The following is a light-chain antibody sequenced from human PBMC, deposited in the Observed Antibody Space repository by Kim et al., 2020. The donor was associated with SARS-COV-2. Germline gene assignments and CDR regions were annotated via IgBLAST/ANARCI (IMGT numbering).Light chain of an antibody. CDR3: QQSYSTPMYT. J-gene: IGKJ2*01. CDR2: AAS. CDR1: QSIPNS. Sequence: DIQMTQSPSSLSASVGDNVTITCRASQSIPNSLNWYQQRPGKAPKLLIYAASSLQSGVPSRFSGSGSGTDFTLTISSLQPEDFATYYCQQSYSTPMYTFGQGTKLEI. V-gene: IGKV1-39*01.